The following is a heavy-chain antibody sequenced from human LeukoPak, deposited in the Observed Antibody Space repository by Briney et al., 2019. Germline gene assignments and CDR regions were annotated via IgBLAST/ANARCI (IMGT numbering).Heavy chain of an antibody. Sequence: PSVTLSLTCTVSGGSISSYYWSWIRQPPGKGLEWIGYIYYSGSTNYNPSLKSRVTISVDTSKNQFSLKLSSVTAADTAVYYCARDGIYQGHRYFDYWGQGTLVTVSS. D-gene: IGHD3-16*02. CDR3: ARDGIYQGHRYFDY. CDR2: IYYSGST. CDR1: GGSISSYY. J-gene: IGHJ4*02. V-gene: IGHV4-59*01.